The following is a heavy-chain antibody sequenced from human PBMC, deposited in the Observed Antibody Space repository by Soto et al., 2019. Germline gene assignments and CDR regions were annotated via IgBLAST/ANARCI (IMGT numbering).Heavy chain of an antibody. V-gene: IGHV3-11*01. CDR3: ARVNGYYYYGMDV. Sequence: LSCAASGFTFSSYAMSWIRQAPGEGLEWVSDINSSGSTIYYADSVKGRFTISRDNAKNSLYLQMNSLRAEDTAVYYCARVNGYYYYGMDVWGQGTTVTVSS. D-gene: IGHD1-1*01. CDR1: GFTFSSYA. CDR2: INSSGSTI. J-gene: IGHJ6*02.